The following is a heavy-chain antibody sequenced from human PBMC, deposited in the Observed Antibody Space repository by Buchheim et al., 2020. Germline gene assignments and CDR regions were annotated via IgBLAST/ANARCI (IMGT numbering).Heavy chain of an antibody. CDR3: ARWRYSSSWVPYYYYYGMDV. J-gene: IGHJ6*02. D-gene: IGHD6-13*01. CDR2: IKQDGSEK. CDR1: GFTFSSYW. V-gene: IGHV3-7*01. Sequence: EVQLVESGGGLVQPGGSLRLSCAASGFTFSSYWMSWVRQAPGKGLEWVANIKQDGSEKYYVDSVKGRFTISRDNAKNSLYLQMNGLRAEDTAVYYCARWRYSSSWVPYYYYYGMDVWGQGTT.